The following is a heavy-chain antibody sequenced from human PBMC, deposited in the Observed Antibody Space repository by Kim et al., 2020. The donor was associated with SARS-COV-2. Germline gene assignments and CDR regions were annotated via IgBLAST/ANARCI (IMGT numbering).Heavy chain of an antibody. CDR3: ARVFRGVIPPPNFDY. CDR1: GFTFSSYA. CDR2: ISYDGSNK. V-gene: IGHV3-30-3*01. J-gene: IGHJ4*02. Sequence: GGSLRLSCAASGFTFSSYAMHWVRQAPGKGLEWVAVISYDGSNKYYADSVKGRFTISRDNSKNTLYLQMNSLRAEDTAVYYCARVFRGVIPPPNFDYWGQGTLVTVSS. D-gene: IGHD3-10*01.